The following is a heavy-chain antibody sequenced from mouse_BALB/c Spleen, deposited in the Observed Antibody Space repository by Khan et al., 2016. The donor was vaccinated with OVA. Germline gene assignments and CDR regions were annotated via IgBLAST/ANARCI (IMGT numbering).Heavy chain of an antibody. CDR1: GFTFSTYG. CDR3: ARLAYYYNSEGFAY. V-gene: IGHV5-6*01. D-gene: IGHD1-1*02. J-gene: IGHJ3*01. CDR2: ISSGGHYT. Sequence: EVELVESGGDLVKTGGSLKLSCAASGFTFSTYGMSWVRQTPDKKLVWVATISSGGHYTYYIDSVKGRFTISRDNAKNILYLQMTSLSSEDTAMYYCARLAYYYNSEGFAYWGQGTLVTVSA.